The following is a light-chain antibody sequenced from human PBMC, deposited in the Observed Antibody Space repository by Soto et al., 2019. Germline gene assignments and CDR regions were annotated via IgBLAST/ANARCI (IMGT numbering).Light chain of an antibody. J-gene: IGKJ1*01. CDR1: QGVGSW. V-gene: IGKV1-12*01. Sequence: DIQMTQSPSSVSAPVGDRVTITCRASQGVGSWLAWYQQKPGKAPKLLIFAASSLQSGDPSRFSGSGSGTDFTLTISSLQPEDVASYYCQQANSFPWTFGQGTEVEIK. CDR2: AAS. CDR3: QQANSFPWT.